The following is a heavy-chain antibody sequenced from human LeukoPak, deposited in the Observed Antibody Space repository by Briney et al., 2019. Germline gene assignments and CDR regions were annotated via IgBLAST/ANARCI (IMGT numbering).Heavy chain of an antibody. CDR1: GGSISSYY. D-gene: IGHD3-10*01. J-gene: IGHJ3*02. Sequence: PSETLSLTCTVSGGSISSYYWSWIRQPAGKGLGWIGRIYTSGSTNYNPSLKSRVTMSVDTSKNQFSLKLSSVTAADTAVYYCASSLLWFGELGSDAFDIWGQGTMVTVSS. CDR2: IYTSGST. V-gene: IGHV4-4*07. CDR3: ASSLLWFGELGSDAFDI.